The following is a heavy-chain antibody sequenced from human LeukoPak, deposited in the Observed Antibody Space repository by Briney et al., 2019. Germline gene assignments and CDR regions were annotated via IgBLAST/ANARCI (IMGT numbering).Heavy chain of an antibody. J-gene: IGHJ4*02. CDR1: GFTFSSSG. Sequence: GGSLRLSCAASGFTFSSSGMHWVRQAPGKGLEWVAVIWYDGSNRYYADPVKGRFTVSRDNSKNTLYLQMNSLRAEDMAVYYCARAKGVSTGYRPTDYWGQGTLVTVSS. CDR3: ARAKGVSTGYRPTDY. CDR2: IWYDGSNR. D-gene: IGHD3-22*01. V-gene: IGHV3-33*01.